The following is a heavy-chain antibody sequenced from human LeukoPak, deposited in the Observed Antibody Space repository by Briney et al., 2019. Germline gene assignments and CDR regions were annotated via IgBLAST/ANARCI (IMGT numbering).Heavy chain of an antibody. V-gene: IGHV1-8*03. J-gene: IGHJ5*02. CDR2: MNPNSGNT. Sequence: ASVKVSCKASGYTFTSYDINWVRQATGQGLEWMGWMNPNSGNTGYAQKFQGRVTITRNTSISTAYMELSSLRSEDTAFYYCARGRVGPSHRTGTMVWFDPWGQGTLVTVSS. CDR1: GYTFTSYD. CDR3: ARGRVGPSHRTGTMVWFDP. D-gene: IGHD1-7*01.